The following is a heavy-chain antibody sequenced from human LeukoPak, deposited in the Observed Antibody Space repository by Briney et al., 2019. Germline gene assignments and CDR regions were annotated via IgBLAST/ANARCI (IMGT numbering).Heavy chain of an antibody. Sequence: GGSLRLSCAASGFPVSSNYMSWVRQAPGKGLEWVSVLYSGGSTYYADSVKGRFTISRDNSKNTLYLQMNSLRAEDTAVYYCSRIATTDPYYFDYWGQGTLVTVSS. V-gene: IGHV3-53*01. CDR2: LYSGGST. CDR1: GFPVSSNY. D-gene: IGHD4-17*01. J-gene: IGHJ4*02. CDR3: SRIATTDPYYFDY.